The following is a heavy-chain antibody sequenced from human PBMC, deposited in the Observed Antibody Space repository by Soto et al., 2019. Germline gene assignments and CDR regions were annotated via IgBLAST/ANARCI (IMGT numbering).Heavy chain of an antibody. D-gene: IGHD5-12*01. CDR1: GGSISSSSYY. Sequence: SETLSLTCTVSGGSISSSSYYWGWIRQPPGKGLEWIGSIYYSGSTYYNPSLKSRVTISVDTSKNQFSLKLSSVTAADTAVYYCARRMNGGYDLFDYWGQGTLVTVSS. V-gene: IGHV4-39*01. CDR2: IYYSGST. J-gene: IGHJ4*02. CDR3: ARRMNGGYDLFDY.